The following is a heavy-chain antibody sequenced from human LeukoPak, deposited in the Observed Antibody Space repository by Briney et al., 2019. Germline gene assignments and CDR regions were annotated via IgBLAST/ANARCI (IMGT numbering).Heavy chain of an antibody. CDR1: GFTFSDHY. D-gene: IGHD6-19*01. J-gene: IGHJ6*02. CDR2: TRDKAQSHTT. V-gene: IGHV3-72*01. CDR3: ARGGSGPLNYQYAMDV. Sequence: GGSLRLSCAASGFTFSDHYMDWVRQAPGKGLEWVARTRDKAQSHTTEYAASVKGRFTISRDDSKNSLYLQMNSLKTGDTAVYFCARGGSGPLNYQYAMDVWGQGTTVTVSS.